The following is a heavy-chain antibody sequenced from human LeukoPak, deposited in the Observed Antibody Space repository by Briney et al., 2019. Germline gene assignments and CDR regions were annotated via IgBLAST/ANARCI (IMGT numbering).Heavy chain of an antibody. D-gene: IGHD5-12*01. CDR3: AKDPLISGGYDYSGPNWFDP. J-gene: IGHJ5*02. CDR2: ISWNSGSI. Sequence: GRSLRLSCAASGFTFDDYAMHWVRQAPGKGLEWVSGISWNSGSIGYADSVKGRFTISRDNAKNSLYLQMNSLRAEDTALYYCAKDPLISGGYDYSGPNWFDPWGQGTLVTVSS. CDR1: GFTFDDYA. V-gene: IGHV3-9*01.